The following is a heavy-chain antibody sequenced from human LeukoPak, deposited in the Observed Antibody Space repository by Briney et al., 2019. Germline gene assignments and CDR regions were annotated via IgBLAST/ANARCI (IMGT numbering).Heavy chain of an antibody. J-gene: IGHJ4*02. CDR3: ARDRYCSGGSCEFDY. CDR1: GYTFTGYY. D-gene: IGHD2-15*01. Sequence: ASVKVSCKASGYTFTGYYMHWVRQATGQGLEWMGWMNPNSGNTGYAQKFQGRVTMTRNTSISTAYMELSSLRSEDTAAYYCARDRYCSGGSCEFDYWGQGTLVTVSS. V-gene: IGHV1-8*02. CDR2: MNPNSGNT.